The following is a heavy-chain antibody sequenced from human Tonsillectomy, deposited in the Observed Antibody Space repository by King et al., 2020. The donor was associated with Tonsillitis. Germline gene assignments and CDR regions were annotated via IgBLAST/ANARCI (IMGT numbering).Heavy chain of an antibody. CDR3: ARMSPITYGDMFSPLAY. J-gene: IGHJ4*02. D-gene: IGHD4-17*01. V-gene: IGHV5-51*01. CDR2: IYPADSDT. Sequence: VQLVESGAEVKKPGESLKISCKGSGYSFTSYWIGWVRQMPGKGLEWMGLIYPADSDTRNSPSFEGQVTISADKSIITAYLRWNSLKASDSDMYICARMSPITYGDMFSPLAYWGQGTLVTVSS. CDR1: GYSFTSYW.